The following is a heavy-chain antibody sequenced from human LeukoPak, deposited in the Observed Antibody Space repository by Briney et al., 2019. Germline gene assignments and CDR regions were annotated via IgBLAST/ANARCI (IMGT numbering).Heavy chain of an antibody. V-gene: IGHV3-74*01. CDR3: AKYGPQDSGSSHFDY. CDR1: GFTFSGYW. Sequence: GGSLRLSCAASGFTFSGYWMHWVRQAPGKGLVWVSRINSDGSSTSYADSVKGRFTISRDNAKNTLYLQMNSLRAEDTAIYYCAKYGPQDSGSSHFDYWGQGALVTASS. J-gene: IGHJ4*02. CDR2: INSDGSST. D-gene: IGHD1-26*01.